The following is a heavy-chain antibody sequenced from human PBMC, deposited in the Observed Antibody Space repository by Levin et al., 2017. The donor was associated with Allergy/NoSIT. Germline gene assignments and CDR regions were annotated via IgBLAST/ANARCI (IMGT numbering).Heavy chain of an antibody. D-gene: IGHD3-3*01. CDR2: IIPIFGTA. CDR3: ANGLRFLEWSHQPFDY. Sequence: ASVKVSCKASGGTFSSYAISWVRQAPGQGLEWMGGIIPIFGTANYAQKFQGRVTITADESTSTAYMELSSLRSEDTAVYYCANGLRFLEWSHQPFDYWGQGTLVTVSS. V-gene: IGHV1-69*13. J-gene: IGHJ4*02. CDR1: GGTFSSYA.